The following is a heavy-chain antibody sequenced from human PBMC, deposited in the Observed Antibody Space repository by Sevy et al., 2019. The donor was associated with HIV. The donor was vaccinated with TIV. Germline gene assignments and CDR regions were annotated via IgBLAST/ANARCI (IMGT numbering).Heavy chain of an antibody. D-gene: IGHD6-13*01. CDR1: GFTFSSYG. Sequence: GGSLRLSCAASGFTFSSYGMHWVRQAPGKGLEWVAFIRYDGSNKYYADSVKGRFTISRDNSKNTLYLQMSSLRAEDTAVYYCAKALAAAGTRYGMDVWGQGTTVTVSS. CDR2: IRYDGSNK. CDR3: AKALAAAGTRYGMDV. J-gene: IGHJ6*02. V-gene: IGHV3-30*02.